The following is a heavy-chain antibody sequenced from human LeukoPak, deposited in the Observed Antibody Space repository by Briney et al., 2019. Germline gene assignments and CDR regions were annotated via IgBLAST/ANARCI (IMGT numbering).Heavy chain of an antibody. CDR3: ARAGAGDYWYYGMDV. CDR2: IYSGGST. CDR1: GFTVSSNY. Sequence: GGSLRLSCAASGFTVSSNYMSWVRQAPGKGLEWVSVIYSGGSTYYADSVKGRFTISRHNSKNTLYLQMNSLRAEDTAVYYCARAGAGDYWYYGMDVWGQGTTVTVSS. V-gene: IGHV3-53*04. J-gene: IGHJ6*02.